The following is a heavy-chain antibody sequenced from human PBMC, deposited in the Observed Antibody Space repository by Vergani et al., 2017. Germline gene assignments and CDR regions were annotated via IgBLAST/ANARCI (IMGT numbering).Heavy chain of an antibody. J-gene: IGHJ5*02. CDR3: AIQLWSRPGYWFDP. V-gene: IGHV1-69*01. CDR1: GYTFTGYY. Sequence: QVQLVQSGAEVKKPGASVKVSCKASGYTFTGYYMHWVRQAPGQGLEWMGGIIPIFGTANYAQKFQGRVTITADESTRTAYMELSSLRSEDTAVYYCAIQLWSRPGYWFDPWGQGTLVTVSS. CDR2: IIPIFGTA. D-gene: IGHD5-18*01.